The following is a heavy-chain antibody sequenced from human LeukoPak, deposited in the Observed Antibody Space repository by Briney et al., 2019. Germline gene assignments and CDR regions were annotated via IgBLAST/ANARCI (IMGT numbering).Heavy chain of an antibody. CDR2: ISSSGGST. CDR1: GFTFSSYA. D-gene: IGHD5-18*01. V-gene: IGHV3-23*01. Sequence: GWSLRLSCAASGFTFSSYAMSWVRQAPGKGLEWVSAISSSGGSTYYADSVKGRFTTSRDNSKNTLYLQMNSLRAEDTAVYYCAKIQGYYFDYWGQGTLVTVSS. CDR3: AKIQGYYFDY. J-gene: IGHJ4*02.